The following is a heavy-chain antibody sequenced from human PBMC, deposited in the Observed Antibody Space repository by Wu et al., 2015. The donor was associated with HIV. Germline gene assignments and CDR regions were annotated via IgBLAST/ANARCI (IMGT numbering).Heavy chain of an antibody. CDR1: GHSLSKLA. Sequence: HVQLEQPGAVVRKPGASVTVPCKVSGHSLSKLAVHWVRQTRGKGLEWMGGFDAEEGKTIYAQRFQGRVVMTEDRSTDTAYMDLNSLRSDDTAVFYVQHTQRDKWSTGFPYWGQGTLVTVAS. D-gene: IGHD2-15*01. CDR3: QHTQRDKWSTGFPY. CDR2: FDAEEGKT. V-gene: IGHV1-24*01. J-gene: IGHJ1*01.